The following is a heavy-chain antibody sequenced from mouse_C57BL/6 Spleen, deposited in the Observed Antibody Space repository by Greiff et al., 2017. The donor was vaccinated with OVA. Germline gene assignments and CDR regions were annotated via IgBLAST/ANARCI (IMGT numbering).Heavy chain of an antibody. D-gene: IGHD2-4*01. Sequence: QVQLKQSGAELVRPGTSVKVSCKASGYAFTNYLIEWVKQRPGQGLEWIGVINPGSGGTNYNEKFKGKATLTADKSSSTAYMQLSSLTSEDSAVYFCAVDYGDFDYWGQGTTLTVSS. CDR2: INPGSGGT. CDR3: AVDYGDFDY. CDR1: GYAFTNYL. V-gene: IGHV1-54*01. J-gene: IGHJ2*01.